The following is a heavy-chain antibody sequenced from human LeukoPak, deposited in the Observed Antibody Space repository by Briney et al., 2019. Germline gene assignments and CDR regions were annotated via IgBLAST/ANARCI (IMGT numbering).Heavy chain of an antibody. D-gene: IGHD3-22*01. Sequence: SETLSLTCTVSGYSISSGYYWGWIRQPPGKGLEWIGSIYHSGITYYNPSLKSRVTISVDTSKNNFSLTLNSVTAADTAVYYCARSLDYYDSSGQNYWGQGILVTVSS. CDR2: IYHSGIT. V-gene: IGHV4-38-2*02. CDR3: ARSLDYYDSSGQNY. J-gene: IGHJ4*02. CDR1: GYSISSGYY.